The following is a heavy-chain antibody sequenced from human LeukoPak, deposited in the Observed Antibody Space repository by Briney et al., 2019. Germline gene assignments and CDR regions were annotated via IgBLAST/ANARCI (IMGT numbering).Heavy chain of an antibody. D-gene: IGHD2-15*01. CDR2: INPNSGGT. Sequence: ASVKVSCKASGYTFTGYYMHWVRQAPGQGLEWMGRINPNSGGTNYAQKFQGRVTMTMDTSISTAYMELSRLRSDDTAVYYCARDPLHCSGGSCYSSWFDPWGQGTLVTVSS. CDR1: GYTFTGYY. V-gene: IGHV1-2*06. J-gene: IGHJ5*02. CDR3: ARDPLHCSGGSCYSSWFDP.